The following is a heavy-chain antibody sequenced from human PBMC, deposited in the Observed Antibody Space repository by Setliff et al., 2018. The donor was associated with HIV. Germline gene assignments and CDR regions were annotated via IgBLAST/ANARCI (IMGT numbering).Heavy chain of an antibody. J-gene: IGHJ3*02. CDR3: ARPRDSYGSGAFDI. CDR2: IYYNGST. Sequence: SETLSLTCTVSGGSISSSSYYWGWIRQPPGKGLEWIGSIYYNGSTYYNPSLKSRVTISVDTSKNQFSLKLSSVTAADTAVYYCARPRDSYGSGAFDIWGQGTMVTVSS. V-gene: IGHV4-39*01. CDR1: GGSISSSSYY. D-gene: IGHD5-18*01.